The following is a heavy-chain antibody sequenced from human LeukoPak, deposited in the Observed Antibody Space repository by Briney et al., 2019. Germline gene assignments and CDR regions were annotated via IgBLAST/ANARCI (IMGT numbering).Heavy chain of an antibody. D-gene: IGHD2-15*01. V-gene: IGHV4-31*03. CDR2: IHYSGRT. Sequence: SETLSLTCSVSGGSISSGGYYWSWIRQHPGKGLEWIGYIHYSGRTYYNPSLKSRVMVSVDTSKDQFSLRLSSVTAADTAVYYCAREKLLPIRGKSSYVDYWGQGTLVTVSS. CDR1: GGSISSGGYY. J-gene: IGHJ4*02. CDR3: AREKLLPIRGKSSYVDY.